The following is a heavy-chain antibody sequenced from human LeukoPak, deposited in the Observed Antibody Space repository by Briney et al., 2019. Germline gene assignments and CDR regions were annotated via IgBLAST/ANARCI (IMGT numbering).Heavy chain of an antibody. CDR1: GYTFTSYG. CDR2: ISASNGNT. V-gene: IGHV1-18*01. D-gene: IGHD1-7*01. CDR3: ARYPLSYTGNWHYFFDY. Sequence: ASVKVSCKASGYTFTSYGLSWVRQAPGQGLEWMGWISASNGNTNYAQKLQGRVTMTSDTSTSTAYMDLRSLTPDDTAFYYCARYPLSYTGNWHYFFDYWGQGTLLTVSS. J-gene: IGHJ4*02.